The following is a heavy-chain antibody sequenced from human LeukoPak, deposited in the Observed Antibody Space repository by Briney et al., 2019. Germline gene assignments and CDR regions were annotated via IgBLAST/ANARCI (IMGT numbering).Heavy chain of an antibody. J-gene: IGHJ4*02. CDR3: ARLGYCTNGVCYKSYYFDY. V-gene: IGHV5-51*01. CDR2: IYPGDSDT. CDR1: GSSFTSYW. Sequence: GASLQISCEGSGSSFTSYWIGWVRPLPGKGLEWMGIIYPGDSDTRYSPSFQGQVTISADKSISTAYLQWSSLKASDTAMYYCARLGYCTNGVCYKSYYFDYWGQGTLVTVSS. D-gene: IGHD2-8*01.